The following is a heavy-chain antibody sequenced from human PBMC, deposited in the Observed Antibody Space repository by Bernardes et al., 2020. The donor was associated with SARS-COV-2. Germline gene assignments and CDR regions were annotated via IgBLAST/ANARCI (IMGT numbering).Heavy chain of an antibody. D-gene: IGHD6-6*01. V-gene: IGHV3-23*01. CDR3: SKNAKYSSSSMEV. J-gene: IGHJ6*02. CDR2: ISAIGSSP. Sequence: GGSLRLSCVASGFTFSKTAMTWVRQAPGKGLEWVSAISAIGSSPYYAESVKGRFTISRDNSRNTLYLEMNSLRAEDTAVYYCSKNAKYSSSSMEVWGQGTTVTVS. CDR1: GFTFSKTA.